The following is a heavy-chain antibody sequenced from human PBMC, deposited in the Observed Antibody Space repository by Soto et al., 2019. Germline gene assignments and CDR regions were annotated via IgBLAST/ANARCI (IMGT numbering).Heavy chain of an antibody. Sequence: SETLSLTCDVSGGSVSIGTYSWNWIRQPPGKGLEWIGYIYHSGSFYYNPSLKSRVTISIDRSKNQFSLNLNSVTAADTAVYYCARTSGYCSGGTCFHFDYWGRGTLVTVS. D-gene: IGHD2-15*01. J-gene: IGHJ4*01. CDR2: IYHSGSF. V-gene: IGHV4-30-2*01. CDR3: ARTSGYCSGGTCFHFDY. CDR1: GGSVSIGTYS.